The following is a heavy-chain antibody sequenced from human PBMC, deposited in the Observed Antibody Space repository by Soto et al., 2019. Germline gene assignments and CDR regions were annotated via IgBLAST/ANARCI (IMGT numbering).Heavy chain of an antibody. CDR2: SSGSGGST. V-gene: IGHV3-23*01. Sequence: GGSLRLSCAASGFTFSSYAMSWVRHAPGKGLEWVSASSGSGGSTYYADSVKGRFTISRDNSKNTLYLQMNSLRAEDTAVYYCAKVYSTLEYQLIQAGFDYWGQGTLVTVSS. D-gene: IGHD2-2*01. CDR1: GFTFSSYA. CDR3: AKVYSTLEYQLIQAGFDY. J-gene: IGHJ4*02.